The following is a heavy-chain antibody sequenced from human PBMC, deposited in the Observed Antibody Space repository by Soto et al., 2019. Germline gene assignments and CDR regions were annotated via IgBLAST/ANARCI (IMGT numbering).Heavy chain of an antibody. Sequence: DVQLWESGGGLVQPGGSLRLSCAASGFSFGSYALSWVRQAPGKGLEWVSTISGSDGKTFYADSVKGRFSISRDTSQSTLYLPMNSLRADDTAMYYCARLSYLDYWGQGTRVTVSS. CDR3: ARLSYLDY. J-gene: IGHJ4*02. CDR2: ISGSDGKT. CDR1: GFSFGSYA. V-gene: IGHV3-23*01.